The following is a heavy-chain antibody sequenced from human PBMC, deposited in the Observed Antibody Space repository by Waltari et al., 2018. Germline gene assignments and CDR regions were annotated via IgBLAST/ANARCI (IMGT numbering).Heavy chain of an antibody. CDR1: GFTFSSYW. V-gene: IGHV3-7*04. CDR2: IKQDGSEK. D-gene: IGHD3-16*02. CDR3: ARDLDGLGIVIGY. Sequence: EVQLVESGGGLVQPGGSLRLSCAASGFTFSSYWMSWVRQAPGKGLEWVANIKQDGSEKYYVDSVKGRFTISRDNAKNSLYLQMNSLRAEDTAVYYCARDLDGLGIVIGYWGQGTMVTVSS. J-gene: IGHJ4*02.